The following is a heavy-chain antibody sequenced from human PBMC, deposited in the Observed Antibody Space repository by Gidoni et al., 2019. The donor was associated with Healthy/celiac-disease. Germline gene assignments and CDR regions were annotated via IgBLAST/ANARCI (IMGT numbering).Heavy chain of an antibody. CDR3: AKGGITIAGGPFYFDY. CDR1: GLTFSRYA. V-gene: IGHV3-23*04. Sequence: EVQLVESGGGVVQPGGSLRISWGVSGLTFSRYAMSWVRQAPGKGLDWVSGISGSGGFTYYADSVKGRFAISRDNSKNTLYLQINSLRAEDTAVYYCAKGGITIAGGPFYFDYWGQGTLVTVSS. CDR2: ISGSGGFT. D-gene: IGHD3-3*01. J-gene: IGHJ4*02.